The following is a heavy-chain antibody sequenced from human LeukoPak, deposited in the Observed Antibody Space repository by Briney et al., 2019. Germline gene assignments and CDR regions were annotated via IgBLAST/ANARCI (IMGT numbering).Heavy chain of an antibody. CDR3: ARSMRAYHYDSSDYYPQDYNFYPQDYNFGMEV. D-gene: IGHD3-22*01. J-gene: IGHJ6*02. V-gene: IGHV1-46*01. CDR2: INPSGGST. CDR1: GYTFTSYY. Sequence: ASVKVSCKASGYTFTSYYMHWVRQPPGQGLEWMGIINPSGGSTSYAQKFQGRVTMTRDTSTSTVYMELSSLRSEDTAVYYCARSMRAYHYDSSDYYPQDYNFYPQDYNFGMEVWGQGTTVTVSS.